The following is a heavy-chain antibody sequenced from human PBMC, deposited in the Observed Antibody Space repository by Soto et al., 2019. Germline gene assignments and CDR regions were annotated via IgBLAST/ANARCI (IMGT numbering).Heavy chain of an antibody. D-gene: IGHD4-17*01. V-gene: IGHV1-8*01. J-gene: IGHJ5*02. CDR1: GYTFTSYD. Sequence: QVQLVQSGAEVKKPGASVKVSCKASGYTFTSYDINWVRQATGQGFEYLGWMNPNSGNTGYVKKFQGRVTMTRDTSMSTAYMELSSLRSDDTAVYYCARGMKYGDYSRWFDPWGPGTLVTVSS. CDR3: ARGMKYGDYSRWFDP. CDR2: MNPNSGNT.